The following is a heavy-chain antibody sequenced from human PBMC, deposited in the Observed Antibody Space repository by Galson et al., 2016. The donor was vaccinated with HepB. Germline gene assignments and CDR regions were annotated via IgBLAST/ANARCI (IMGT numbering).Heavy chain of an antibody. CDR2: IYPDDSDS. V-gene: IGHV5-51*01. CDR1: GYNFTTSW. Sequence: QSGADVKKPGESLRISCKASGYNFTTSWFGWVRRVPGYGLEWVAIIYPDDSDSRYSPSFQGQVRISADKTLNTAYLQWSSLRDSDTAIYYCVRIGSGWYGSCFDPWGQGTLVTVAS. CDR3: VRIGSGWYGSCFDP. D-gene: IGHD6-19*01. J-gene: IGHJ5*02.